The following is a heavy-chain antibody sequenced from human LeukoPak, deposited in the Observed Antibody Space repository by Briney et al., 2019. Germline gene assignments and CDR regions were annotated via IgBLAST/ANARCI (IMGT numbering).Heavy chain of an antibody. J-gene: IGHJ4*02. V-gene: IGHV3-30*01. D-gene: IGHD3-22*01. CDR1: GFTFRRYA. CDR3: ARADFDSSDYGRGLLTAYFDY. Sequence: GRSLRLSRAASGFTFRRYAMTWVGQAPSKELEWVAVIGLDGRNKYYAETVKGRFSISRDKSKNTLYLQMNSLRAEDTAVYYCARADFDSSDYGRGLLTAYFDYWGQGTLVTVSS. CDR2: IGLDGRNK.